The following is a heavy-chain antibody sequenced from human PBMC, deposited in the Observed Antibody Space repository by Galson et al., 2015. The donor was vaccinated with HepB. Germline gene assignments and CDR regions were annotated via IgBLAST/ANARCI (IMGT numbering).Heavy chain of an antibody. D-gene: IGHD2-2*01. V-gene: IGHV1-69*13. CDR3: ARDLGYCSGANCWGNLMAD. Sequence: SVKVSCKASGGTFSSYAISWVRRAPGQGLDWMGGIIPIFGTGNYAQKFQGRVTITADESTSTVYMELSSLRFEDTAVYYCARDLGYCSGANCWGNLMADWGQGTLVTVSS. J-gene: IGHJ4*02. CDR1: GGTFSSYA. CDR2: IIPIFGTG.